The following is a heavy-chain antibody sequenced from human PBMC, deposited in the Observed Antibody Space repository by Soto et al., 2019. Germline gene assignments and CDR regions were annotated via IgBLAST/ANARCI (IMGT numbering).Heavy chain of an antibody. CDR2: ISGSGGST. CDR1: GFTFSSYA. J-gene: IGHJ4*02. CDR3: AKDRVPYCSGGSCWSHDY. Sequence: GGSLRLSCAASGFTFSSYAMSWVRQAPGKGLEWVSAISGSGGSTYYADSVKGRFTISRDNSKNTLYLQMNSLRAEDTAVYYCAKDRVPYCSGGSCWSHDYWGQGTLVTVSS. D-gene: IGHD2-15*01. V-gene: IGHV3-23*01.